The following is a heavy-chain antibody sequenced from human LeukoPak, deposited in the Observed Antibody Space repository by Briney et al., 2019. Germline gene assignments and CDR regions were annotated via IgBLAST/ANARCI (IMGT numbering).Heavy chain of an antibody. J-gene: IGHJ4*02. CDR1: GYSISSGYY. D-gene: IGHD3-10*01. CDR2: IYHSGST. CDR3: ASQRYGSGRDY. Sequence: PSETLSLACTVSGYSISSGYYWGWIRQPPGKGLEWIGSIYHSGSTYYNPSLKSRVTISVDTSKNQFSLKLSSVTAADTAVYYCASQRYGSGRDYWGQGTLVTVSS. V-gene: IGHV4-38-2*02.